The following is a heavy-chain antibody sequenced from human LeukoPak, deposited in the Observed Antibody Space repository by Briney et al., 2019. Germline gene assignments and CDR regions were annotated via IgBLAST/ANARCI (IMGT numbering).Heavy chain of an antibody. CDR3: AASTYGSGAYVGFDS. J-gene: IGHJ4*02. V-gene: IGHV5-51*01. CDR1: GYTFTNYW. CDR2: MYPGESDT. Sequence: GESLKISCRAAGYTFTNYWNGWVRQMPWKGLEWMGIMYPGESDTRYSPSFQGQVTLSADKSINTAYLQWSSLKASDTAMYYCAASTYGSGAYVGFDSWGQGTLVTVSS. D-gene: IGHD3-10*01.